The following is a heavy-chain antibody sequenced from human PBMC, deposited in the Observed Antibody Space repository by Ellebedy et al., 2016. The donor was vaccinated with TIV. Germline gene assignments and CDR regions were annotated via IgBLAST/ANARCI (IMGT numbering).Heavy chain of an antibody. CDR1: GGSISSDDNY. V-gene: IGHV4-30-4*01. CDR3: ARGGRRWFSDY. J-gene: IGHJ4*02. CDR2: IHYSGST. Sequence: SETLSLTCTVSGGSISSDDNYWIWIRQPPGKGLEWIGHIHYSGSTYYNPSLQSRITISVDMSKNQFSLKLSSVTAADTAVYYCARGGRRWFSDYWGQGTLVTVSS. D-gene: IGHD4-23*01.